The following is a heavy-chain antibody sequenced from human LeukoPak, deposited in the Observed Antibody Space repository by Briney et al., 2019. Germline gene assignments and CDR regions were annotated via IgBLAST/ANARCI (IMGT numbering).Heavy chain of an antibody. CDR1: GFTFSSYA. CDR2: IGGSGGST. J-gene: IGHJ4*02. D-gene: IGHD6-19*01. Sequence: PGGSLRLSCAASGFTFSSYAMSWVRQAPGKGLEWVSVIGGSGGSTYYADSVKGRFTISRDNSRNTVYLQMNSLRAEDTAVYYCIVLAVAGTFGFDYWGQGTLVTVSS. CDR3: IVLAVAGTFGFDY. V-gene: IGHV3-23*01.